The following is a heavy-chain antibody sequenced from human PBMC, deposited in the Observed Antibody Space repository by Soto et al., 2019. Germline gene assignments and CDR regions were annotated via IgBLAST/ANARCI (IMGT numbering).Heavy chain of an antibody. CDR1: GFFLSSCT. V-gene: IGHV3-21*06. CDR2: ITNRGTHT. J-gene: IGHJ5*01. CDR3: ARGHEVAWFDY. D-gene: IGHD2-15*01. Sequence: GSLRPSGTASGFFLSSCTMNWGRQAPGKGLQWVASITNRGTHTYSADSVKGRFTISRDNDKNSLYLQMNNLRAEDTATYYCARGHEVAWFDYWGQGTLVTVSS.